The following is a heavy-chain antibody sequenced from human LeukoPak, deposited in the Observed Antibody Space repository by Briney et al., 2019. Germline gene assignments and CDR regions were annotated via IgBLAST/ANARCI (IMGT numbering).Heavy chain of an antibody. CDR3: ARDLENSFDY. CDR2: VSGSGGST. Sequence: PGGSLRLSCAASGFTFSNYAMSWVRQAPGKGLEWVSGVSGSGGSTYYADSVKGRFTISRDNSKNTLYLQVSSLRAEDTAVYYCARDLENSFDYWGQGTLVTVSS. J-gene: IGHJ4*02. V-gene: IGHV3-23*01. CDR1: GFTFSNYA. D-gene: IGHD3-3*01.